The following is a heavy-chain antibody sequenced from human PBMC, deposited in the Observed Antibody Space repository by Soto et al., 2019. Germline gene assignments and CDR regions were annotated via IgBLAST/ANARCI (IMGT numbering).Heavy chain of an antibody. CDR2: ISAYNGNT. CDR3: ARVGDLLYDSSGYYEHYFDY. CDR1: GYTFTSYG. V-gene: IGHV1-18*01. Sequence: ASVKVSCKASGYTFTSYGISWVRQAPGQGLEWMGWISAYNGNTNYAQKLQGRVTMTTDTSTSTAYMELRSLRSDDTAVYYCARVGDLLYDSSGYYEHYFDYWGQGTLVTVSS. J-gene: IGHJ4*02. D-gene: IGHD3-22*01.